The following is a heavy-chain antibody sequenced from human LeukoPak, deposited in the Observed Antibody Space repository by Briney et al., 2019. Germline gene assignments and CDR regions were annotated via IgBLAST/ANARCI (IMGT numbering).Heavy chain of an antibody. V-gene: IGHV3-23*01. J-gene: IGHJ4*02. CDR3: AKDSALLTIEFGY. CDR2: ISGSGGST. D-gene: IGHD3-10*01. Sequence: GGSLRLSCAASGFTFSNYNMNWVRQAPGKGLEWVSAISGSGGSTYYADSVKGRFTISRDNSKNTLYLQMNSLRAEDTAVYYCAKDSALLTIEFGYWGQGTLVTVSS. CDR1: GFTFSNYN.